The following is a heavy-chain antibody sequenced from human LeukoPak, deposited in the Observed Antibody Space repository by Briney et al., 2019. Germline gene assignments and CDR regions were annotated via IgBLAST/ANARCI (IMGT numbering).Heavy chain of an antibody. CDR1: GGSISSYY. J-gene: IGHJ6*03. Sequence: SETLSLTCTVSGGSISSYYWSWIRQPAGKGLEWIGRIYYSGSTYYNPSLKSRVTISVDTSKNQFSQKLSSVTAADTAVYYCAREYSSSLGYYYMDVWGKGTTVTVSS. CDR3: AREYSSSLGYYYMDV. D-gene: IGHD6-6*01. V-gene: IGHV4-4*07. CDR2: IYYSGST.